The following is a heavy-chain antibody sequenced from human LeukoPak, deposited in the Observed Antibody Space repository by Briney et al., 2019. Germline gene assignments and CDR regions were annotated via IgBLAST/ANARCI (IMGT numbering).Heavy chain of an antibody. V-gene: IGHV4-39*01. Sequence: SETLSLTCTVSGGPISSSNYYWDWIRQPPGKGLEWIGSIYYSETTYDNPSLKSRVTMSIDTSKNQFSLKLSSVTAADSAVYYCARQRADYYYYYIDVWGKGTTVTVS. CDR3: ARQRADYYYYYIDV. J-gene: IGHJ6*03. CDR2: IYYSETT. CDR1: GGPISSSNYY.